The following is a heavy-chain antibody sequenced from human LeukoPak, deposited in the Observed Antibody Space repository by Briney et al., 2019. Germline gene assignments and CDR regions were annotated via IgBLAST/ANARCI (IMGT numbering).Heavy chain of an antibody. CDR1: GGSISSGGYY. CDR2: IYYSGST. CDR3: ARDYHGAGSSNWFDP. J-gene: IGHJ5*02. D-gene: IGHD4-17*01. Sequence: SRTLSLTCTVSGGSISSGGYYWSWIRHHPGKGLEWIGYIYYSGSTYYNPSVKSRVTISVDTAKNQFSLKLSSVTAADKAVYYCARDYHGAGSSNWFDPWSQGTLVTASA. V-gene: IGHV4-31*03.